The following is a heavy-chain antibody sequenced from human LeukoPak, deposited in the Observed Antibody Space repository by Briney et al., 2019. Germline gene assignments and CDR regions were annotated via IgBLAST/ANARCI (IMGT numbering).Heavy chain of an antibody. Sequence: GGSLRLSCAASGFTFSSYAMHWVRQAPGKGLEWVSSISSSSSYIYYADSVKGRFTISRDNAKNSLYLQMNSLRAEDTAVYYCARDLFPGVLTYYFDYWGQGTLVTVSS. V-gene: IGHV3-21*01. CDR3: ARDLFPGVLTYYFDY. CDR2: ISSSSSYI. J-gene: IGHJ4*02. CDR1: GFTFSSYA. D-gene: IGHD2-8*01.